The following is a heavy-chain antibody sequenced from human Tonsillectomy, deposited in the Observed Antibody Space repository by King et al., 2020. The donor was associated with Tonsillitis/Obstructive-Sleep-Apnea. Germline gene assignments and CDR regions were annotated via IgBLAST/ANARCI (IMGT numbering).Heavy chain of an antibody. D-gene: IGHD5-12*01. V-gene: IGHV3-30*01. CDR3: ARDSEWLRSFDY. CDR2: ISYDGSSI. CDR1: GFTFSSYA. Sequence: VQLVESGGGVVQPGRSLRLSCAASGFTFSSYAMHWVRQAPGKGLEWVAVISYDGSSIYYADSVKGRFTISRDNSKNTVYLQMNSLRAEDTAVYYCARDSEWLRSFDYWGQGTLVTVSS. J-gene: IGHJ4*02.